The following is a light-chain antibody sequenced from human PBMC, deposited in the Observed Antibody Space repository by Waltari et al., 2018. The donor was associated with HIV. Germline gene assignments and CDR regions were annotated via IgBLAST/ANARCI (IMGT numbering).Light chain of an antibody. CDR3: GTWDSSLSGVV. Sequence: QSVLTQPPSVSAAPGQKVTISCSGTSSNIGKNFVSWFNQLPGTAPKLLIYDNNKRPSGIPDRFSGSKSGTSATLGITGLQDGDEADYYCGTWDSSLSGVVFGGGTKLTVL. J-gene: IGLJ2*01. V-gene: IGLV1-51*01. CDR1: SSNIGKNF. CDR2: DNN.